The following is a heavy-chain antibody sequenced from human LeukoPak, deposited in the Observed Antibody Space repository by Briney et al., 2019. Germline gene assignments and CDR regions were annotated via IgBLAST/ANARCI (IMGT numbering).Heavy chain of an antibody. CDR3: ARDPDPWGAAAIDS. V-gene: IGHV3-21*01. Sequence: KPGGSLRLSWAASGFTFDTYSMNWVRQAPGKGLEWVSSISTTSTYLYYADSVKGRFTISRDNAKNSLYLQMNSLRAEDTAIYYCARDPDPWGAAAIDSWGQGTLVTVSS. D-gene: IGHD6-13*01. CDR2: ISTTSTYL. CDR1: GFTFDTYS. J-gene: IGHJ4*02.